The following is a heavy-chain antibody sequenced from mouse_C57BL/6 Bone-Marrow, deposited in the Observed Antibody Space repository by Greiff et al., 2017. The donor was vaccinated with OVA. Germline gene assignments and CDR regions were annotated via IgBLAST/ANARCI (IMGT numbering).Heavy chain of an antibody. CDR1: GYSFTDYN. Sequence: VQLQQSGPELVKPGASVKISCKASGYSFTDYNMNWVKQSNGKSLEWIGVINPNYGTTSYNQKFKGKATLTVDQSSSTAYMQLNSLTFEDSAVYYCAFYYGSIYRYFDVWGTGTTVTVSS. J-gene: IGHJ1*03. V-gene: IGHV1-39*01. CDR3: AFYYGSIYRYFDV. CDR2: INPNYGTT. D-gene: IGHD1-1*01.